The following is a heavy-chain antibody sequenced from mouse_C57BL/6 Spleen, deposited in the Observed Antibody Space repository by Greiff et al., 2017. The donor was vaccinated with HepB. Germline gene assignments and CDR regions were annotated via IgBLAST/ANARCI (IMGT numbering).Heavy chain of an antibody. V-gene: IGHV14-4*01. Sequence: EVKLMESGAELVRPGASVKLSCTASGFNIKDDYMHWVKQRPEQGLEWIGWIDPENGDTEYASKFQGKATITADTSSNTAYLQLSSLTSEDTAVYYCTTLSTMVTTGFAYWGQGTLVTVSA. J-gene: IGHJ3*01. CDR2: IDPENGDT. CDR3: TTLSTMVTTGFAY. CDR1: GFNIKDDY. D-gene: IGHD2-2*01.